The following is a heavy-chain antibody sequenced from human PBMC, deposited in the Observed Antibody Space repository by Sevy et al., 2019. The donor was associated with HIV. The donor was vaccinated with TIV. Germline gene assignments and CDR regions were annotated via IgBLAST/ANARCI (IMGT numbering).Heavy chain of an antibody. J-gene: IGHJ6*02. V-gene: IGHV1-18*01. CDR2: ISAYNGNT. D-gene: IGHD6-19*01. CDR1: GYTFTSYG. CDR3: ARVPAHFIAVADTSGYYGMDV. Sequence: ASVKVSCKASGYTFTSYGISWVRQAPGQGLEWMGWISAYNGNTNYAQKLQGRVTMTTDTSTSTAYMELRSLRSDDTAAYYCARVPAHFIAVADTSGYYGMDVWGQGTTVTVSS.